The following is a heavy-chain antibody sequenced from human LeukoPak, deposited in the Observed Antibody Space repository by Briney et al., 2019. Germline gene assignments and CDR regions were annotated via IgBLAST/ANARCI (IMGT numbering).Heavy chain of an antibody. D-gene: IGHD3-10*01. CDR1: GYTFSAYS. J-gene: IGHJ4*02. CDR2: INPNSGGT. Sequence: GASVKVSCKASGYTFSAYSIHWVRQAPGQGLEWMGWINPNSGGTNYAQKFQGRVTMTRDTSISTAYMELSRLRSDDTAVYYCARAMVRGVIIPGDYWGQGTLVTVSS. V-gene: IGHV1-2*02. CDR3: ARAMVRGVIIPGDY.